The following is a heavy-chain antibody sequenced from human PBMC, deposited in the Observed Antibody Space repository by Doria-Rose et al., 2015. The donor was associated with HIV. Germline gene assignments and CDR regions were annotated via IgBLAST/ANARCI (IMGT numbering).Heavy chain of an antibody. D-gene: IGHD6-13*01. V-gene: IGHV2-26*02. CDR2: IFPDDER. J-gene: IGHJ4*02. CDR1: GVSLSSPGMG. CDR3: ARIKSSRWYHKYYLDF. Sequence: QVQLVQSGPVLVKPTETLTLTCTVSGVSLSSPGMGVSWIRQPPGKALEWLANIFPDDERSYKTSLKSRLTISSGTSKSQVVLTMTDMDPVDTATYYCARIKSSRWYHKYYLDFWGQGTLVIVSA.